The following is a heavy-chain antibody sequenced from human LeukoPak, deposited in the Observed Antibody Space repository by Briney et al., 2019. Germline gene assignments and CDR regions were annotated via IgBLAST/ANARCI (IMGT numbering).Heavy chain of an antibody. D-gene: IGHD2-2*01. CDR3: ARELRYCSSTSCLDWFDP. CDR1: GFNFGTYA. V-gene: IGHV3-23*01. Sequence: PGGSLRLSCAASGFNFGTYAMSWVRQAPGKGLEWVSSINAIGYSTEYADSVKGRFTISRDNSKNTLYLQMNSLRAEDTAVYYCARELRYCSSTSCLDWFDPCGQGTLVTVSS. CDR2: INAIGYST. J-gene: IGHJ5*02.